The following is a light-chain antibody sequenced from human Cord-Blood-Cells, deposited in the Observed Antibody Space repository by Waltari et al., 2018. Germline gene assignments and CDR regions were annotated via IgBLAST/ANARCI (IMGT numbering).Light chain of an antibody. CDR1: QRVGSY. CDR3: HQRSNWPPIT. J-gene: IGKJ5*01. Sequence: EIVLTQSPATLSLSPGERATHSCRASQRVGSYLAWYQQKPGQAPSLLIYDASNRATGIPARFSGSSAGTDVTIIISSLEPEDFAVYYCHQRSNWPPITFGHGTRLEIK. V-gene: IGKV3-11*01. CDR2: DAS.